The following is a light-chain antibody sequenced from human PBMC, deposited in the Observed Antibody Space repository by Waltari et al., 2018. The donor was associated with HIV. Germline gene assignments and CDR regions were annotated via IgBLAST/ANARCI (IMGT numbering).Light chain of an antibody. Sequence: QSALTQPASVSGSPGQSITISCTGTSSDVGGYSYVSWYQHHPGKAPKLMIFEFSNRPSGVSDRFSGSKSGNTASLTISGLQVEDEADYYRSSYTSTTTLEVFGGGTKLTVL. CDR1: SSDVGGYSY. J-gene: IGLJ2*01. CDR2: EFS. V-gene: IGLV2-14*01. CDR3: SSYTSTTTLEV.